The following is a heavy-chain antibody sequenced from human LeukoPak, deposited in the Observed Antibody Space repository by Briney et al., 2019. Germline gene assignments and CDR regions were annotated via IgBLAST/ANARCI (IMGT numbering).Heavy chain of an antibody. CDR1: GGSISSSSYC. CDR2: IYYSGST. V-gene: IGHV4-39*07. D-gene: IGHD2-2*01. CDR3: ARDPYCSSTSCLPTPDY. Sequence: PSETLSLTCTVSGGSISSSSYCWGWIRQPPGKGLEWIGSIYYSGSTYYNPSLKSRVTISVDTSKNQFSLKLSSVTAADTAVYYCARDPYCSSTSCLPTPDYWGQGTLVTVSS. J-gene: IGHJ4*02.